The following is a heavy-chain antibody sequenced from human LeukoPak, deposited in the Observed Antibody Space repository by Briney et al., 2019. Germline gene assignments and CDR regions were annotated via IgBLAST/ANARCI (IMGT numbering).Heavy chain of an antibody. J-gene: IGHJ4*02. V-gene: IGHV1-69*05. CDR2: IIPIFGTA. Sequence: SVKVSCKASGGTFSSYAISWVRQAPGQGLEWMGGIIPIFGTANYAQKFQGRVTITTDESTSTAYMELSSLRSEDTAVYYCARDAHSSSPGVYFDYWGQGTLVTVSS. D-gene: IGHD6-6*01. CDR1: GGTFSSYA. CDR3: ARDAHSSSPGVYFDY.